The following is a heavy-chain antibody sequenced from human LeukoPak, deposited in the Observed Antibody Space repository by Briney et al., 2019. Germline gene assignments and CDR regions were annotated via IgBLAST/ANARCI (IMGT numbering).Heavy chain of an antibody. CDR2: IYYSRST. J-gene: IGHJ4*02. CDR1: GGSISSSSYY. V-gene: IGHV4-39*07. D-gene: IGHD3-10*01. Sequence: SETLSLTCTVSGGSISSSSYYWGWIRQPPGKGLEWIGSIYYSRSTYYNPSLKSRVTISVDTSKNQFSLKLSSVTAADTAVYYCARDPSEGSGSYYPTHFDYWGQGTLVTVSS. CDR3: ARDPSEGSGSYYPTHFDY.